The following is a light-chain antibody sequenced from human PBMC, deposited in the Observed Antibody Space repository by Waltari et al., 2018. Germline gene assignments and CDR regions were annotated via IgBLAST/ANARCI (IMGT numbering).Light chain of an antibody. CDR2: DAS. Sequence: IVLTQPPGTLSSSPGERATLSGRASQSVSRTLAWYQQKPGQAPRLLIYDASSRATGTPDRFSGSGSGTDFSLTISRLEPEDFAVYYCQKYGSLPATFGQGTKVEIK. CDR3: QKYGSLPAT. CDR1: QSVSRT. V-gene: IGKV3-20*01. J-gene: IGKJ1*01.